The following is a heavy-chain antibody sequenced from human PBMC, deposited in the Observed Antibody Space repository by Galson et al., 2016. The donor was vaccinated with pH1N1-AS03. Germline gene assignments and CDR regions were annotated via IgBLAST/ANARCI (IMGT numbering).Heavy chain of an antibody. D-gene: IGHD2-15*01. CDR1: GFTFSTYW. CDR3: VRELHRASPGKSFDF. CDR2: MNQDESEK. Sequence: SLRLSCAASGFTFSTYWMSWVRQAPGKGLEWVANMNQDESEKYYVGSVKGRFTIFRDNAKNSLYLQMNSLRAEDTALYYCVRELHRASPGKSFDFWGQGTLVTVSS. V-gene: IGHV3-7*01. J-gene: IGHJ4*02.